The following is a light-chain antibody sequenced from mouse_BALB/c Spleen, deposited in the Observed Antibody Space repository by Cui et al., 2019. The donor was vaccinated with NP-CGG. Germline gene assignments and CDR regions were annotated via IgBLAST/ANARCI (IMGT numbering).Light chain of an antibody. V-gene: IGLV1*01. CDR1: TGAVTTSNY. CDR3: ALWYSNHWV. CDR2: GTN. J-gene: IGLJ1*01. Sequence: QAVVTQDCALTTSPGETVTLTCRSSTGAVTTSNYANWVQEKPDHLFTGLIGGTNNRPPGVPARFSGSLIGDKAALTITGAQTEDEAIYFCALWYSNHWVFGGGTKLTVL.